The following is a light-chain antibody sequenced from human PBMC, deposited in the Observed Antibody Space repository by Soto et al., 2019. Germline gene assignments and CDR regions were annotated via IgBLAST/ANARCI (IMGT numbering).Light chain of an antibody. J-gene: IGLJ3*02. CDR1: SSNIGSSR. CDR3: AVSDDSLKSPV. V-gene: IGLV1-44*01. CDR2: SNK. Sequence: QSVLTQPPSASGTPGPRVTLSCSGSSSNIGSSRVNWYQQLPGTAPKLLIYSNKQRPAGVPDRFSGSKSGTSASLASSGLQSEDAADYYCAVSDDSLKSPVFRAGTELTVL.